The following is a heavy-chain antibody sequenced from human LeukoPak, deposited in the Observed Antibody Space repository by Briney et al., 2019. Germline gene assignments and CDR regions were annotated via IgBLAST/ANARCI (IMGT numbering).Heavy chain of an antibody. CDR2: INHSGST. Sequence: SETLSLTCAVYGGSFSGYYWSWIRQPPGKGLEWIGEINHSGSTNYNPSLKSRVTISVDTSKNQFSLKLSSVTAADTAVYYCARTFKESYYDFWSGYSTLDYWGQGTLVTVSS. D-gene: IGHD3-3*01. V-gene: IGHV4-34*01. CDR1: GGSFSGYY. CDR3: ARTFKESYYDFWSGYSTLDY. J-gene: IGHJ4*02.